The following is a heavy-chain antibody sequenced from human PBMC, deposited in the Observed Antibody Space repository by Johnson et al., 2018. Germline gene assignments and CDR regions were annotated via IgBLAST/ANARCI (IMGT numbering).Heavy chain of an antibody. V-gene: IGHV1-69*12. CDR1: GGPFRRHP. Sequence: QVQLVQSGAEVKKPGSSVKVSCKASGGPFRRHPISWVRKAPGQGLEWMGGIIPIFGTGNTAQKFQGRVTISGDESTSTAYMELSSLKSEDTAVYYCTRASTPSAFDIWGQGTMVTVSS. J-gene: IGHJ3*02. CDR3: TRASTPSAFDI. CDR2: IIPIFGTG.